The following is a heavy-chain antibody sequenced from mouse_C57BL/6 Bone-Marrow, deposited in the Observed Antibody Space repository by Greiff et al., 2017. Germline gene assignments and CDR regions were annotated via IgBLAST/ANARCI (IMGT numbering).Heavy chain of an antibody. J-gene: IGHJ2*01. D-gene: IGHD1-1*01. CDR1: GYSITSGYD. Sequence: VQLKESGPGMVKPSQSLSLTCTVTGYSITSGYDWHWIRHFPGNKLEWMGYISYDGSNNYNPSLKNRISITRDTSKNQFFLKLNSVTTEDTATYYCARDRGTTVVAPYYFDYWGQGTTLTVSS. CDR2: ISYDGSN. CDR3: ARDRGTTVVAPYYFDY. V-gene: IGHV3-1*01.